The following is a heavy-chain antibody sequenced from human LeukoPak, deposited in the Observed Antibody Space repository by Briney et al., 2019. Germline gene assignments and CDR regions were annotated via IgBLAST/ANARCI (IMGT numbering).Heavy chain of an antibody. CDR1: GFTFSTYT. D-gene: IGHD6-25*01. J-gene: IGHJ6*03. CDR2: IATSSSTI. CDR3: ARFAAGGSYYYYMDV. V-gene: IGHV3-48*01. Sequence: GGSLRLSCAASGFTFSTYTMNWVRQPPRKGLEWVSNIATSSSTIYYADSVKGRFTISRDNAKNSLYLQMNSLRADDTAVYYCARFAAGGSYYYYMDVWGKGTTVTVSS.